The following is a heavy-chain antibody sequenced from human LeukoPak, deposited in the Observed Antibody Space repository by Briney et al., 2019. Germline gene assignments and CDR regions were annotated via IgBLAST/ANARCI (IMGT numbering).Heavy chain of an antibody. Sequence: PGGSLRLSCEASTFTFSTYWVHWVRQAPGKGLVWVSYINGDGSTTNYAGSVKGRLTISRDNAKNTLYLQMNSLRSEDTAVYYCATGSGSYYDSWGLGTLVTVSS. V-gene: IGHV3-74*01. J-gene: IGHJ4*02. CDR3: ATGSGSYYDS. CDR2: INGDGSTT. D-gene: IGHD3-10*01. CDR1: TFTFSTYW.